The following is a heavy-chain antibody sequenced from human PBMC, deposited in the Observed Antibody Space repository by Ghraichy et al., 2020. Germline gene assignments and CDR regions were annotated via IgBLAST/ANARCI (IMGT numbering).Heavy chain of an antibody. D-gene: IGHD4-23*01. CDR2: ITSSGRTI. CDR3: ARGSRVVRFYYYDGMDV. V-gene: IGHV3-48*02. Sequence: GGSLRLSCVGSGFTFSSYSMNWVRQSPGKGLEWVSYITSSGRTIFYADSVKGRFIISRDNAQNSLYLQMNSLRDEDTAVYYCARGSRVVRFYYYDGMDVWGQGTTVTVS. CDR1: GFTFSSYS. J-gene: IGHJ6*02.